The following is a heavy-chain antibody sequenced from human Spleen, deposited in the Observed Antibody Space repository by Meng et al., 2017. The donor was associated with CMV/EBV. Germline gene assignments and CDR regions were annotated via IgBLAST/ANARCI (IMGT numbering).Heavy chain of an antibody. Sequence: GGSLRLSCTASGFTFSNNWMTWVRQAPGKGLEWVANIKQDGSEKYYVDSVKGRFTISRDNAKNSLYLQMNGLRAEDTAVYYCGRLRDYWGQGTLVTVSS. CDR3: GRLRDY. D-gene: IGHD3-10*01. CDR1: GFTFSNNW. J-gene: IGHJ4*02. V-gene: IGHV3-7*01. CDR2: IKQDGSEK.